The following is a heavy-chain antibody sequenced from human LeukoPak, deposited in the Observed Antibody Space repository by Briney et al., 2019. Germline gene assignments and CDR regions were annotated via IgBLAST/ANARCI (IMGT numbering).Heavy chain of an antibody. Sequence: GGSLRLSCAASGFTFSSYWMSWVRQAPGKGLEWVANIKQDGSEKYYVDSVKGRFTISRDNAKNSLYLQMNSLRAEDTAVYYCARVTTYYYDSSGYYLDYWGQGTLVTVSS. J-gene: IGHJ4*02. CDR2: IKQDGSEK. CDR3: ARVTTYYYDSSGYYLDY. D-gene: IGHD3-22*01. V-gene: IGHV3-7*01. CDR1: GFTFSSYW.